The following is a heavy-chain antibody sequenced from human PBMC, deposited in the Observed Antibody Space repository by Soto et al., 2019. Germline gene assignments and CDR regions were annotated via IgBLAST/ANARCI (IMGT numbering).Heavy chain of an antibody. CDR3: ASQVAAAGAFDI. D-gene: IGHD6-13*01. Sequence: QVQLVQSGAEVKKPGASVKVSCKASGYTFTGYYMHWVRQAPGQGLEWMGWINPNSGGTNYAQKFQGWVTMTWDTSISTSYMELSRLRSDVTAVYYCASQVAAAGAFDIWGQGTMVTVSS. CDR2: INPNSGGT. J-gene: IGHJ3*02. CDR1: GYTFTGYY. V-gene: IGHV1-2*04.